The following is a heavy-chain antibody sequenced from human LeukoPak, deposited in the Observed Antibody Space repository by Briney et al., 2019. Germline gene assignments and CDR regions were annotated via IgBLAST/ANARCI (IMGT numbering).Heavy chain of an antibody. CDR2: ISSSGSTM. CDR3: ARDLSGYDFDY. V-gene: IGHV3-11*04. CDR1: GFTFSDYY. D-gene: IGHD5-12*01. J-gene: IGHJ4*02. Sequence: GGSLRLSCAASGFTFSDYYMTWIRQAPGKGLEWVSYISSSGSTMYYADSVRGRFTISRDNAKNSLYLQMNSLRAEDTAVYYCARDLSGYDFDYWGQGTLVTVSS.